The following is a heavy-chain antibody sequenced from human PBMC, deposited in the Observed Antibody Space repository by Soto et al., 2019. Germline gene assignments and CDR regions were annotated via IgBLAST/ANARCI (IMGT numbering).Heavy chain of an antibody. J-gene: IGHJ4*02. CDR2: ISGSGGST. CDR3: AKNGVQYDFWSGYYNYFDY. Sequence: PGGSLRLSCAASGFTFSSYAMSWVRQAPGKGLEWVSAISGSGGSTYYADSVKGRFTIPRDNSKNTLYLQMNSLRAEDTAVYYCAKNGVQYDFWSGYYNYFDYWGQGTLVTVSS. D-gene: IGHD3-3*01. V-gene: IGHV3-23*01. CDR1: GFTFSSYA.